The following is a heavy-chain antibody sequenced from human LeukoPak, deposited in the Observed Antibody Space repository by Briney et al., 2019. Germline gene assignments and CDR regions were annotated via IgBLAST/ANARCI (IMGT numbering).Heavy chain of an antibody. CDR2: ISWNSGSI. CDR1: GFTFDDYA. Sequence: PGRSLRLSCAASGFTFDDYAMHWVRQAPGKGLEWVSSISWNSGSIGYADSVKGRFTISRDNAKNSLYLQMNSLRAEDTALYYCAKDAYDSSGYPDYWGQGTLVTVSS. D-gene: IGHD3-22*01. J-gene: IGHJ4*02. V-gene: IGHV3-9*01. CDR3: AKDAYDSSGYPDY.